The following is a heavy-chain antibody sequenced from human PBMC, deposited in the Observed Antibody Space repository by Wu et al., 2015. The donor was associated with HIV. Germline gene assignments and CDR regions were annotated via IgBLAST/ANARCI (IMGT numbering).Heavy chain of an antibody. Sequence: QVQLVQSGAEVKKPGSSVKVSCKASGGTFSSYAISWVRQAPGQGLEWMGGIIPIFGTANYAQKFQGRVTITADESTSTAYMELSSLRSEDTAVYYCAEMNCSGGSCYAGAFDIWGQGTMVTVSS. CDR3: AEMNCSGGSCYAGAFDI. J-gene: IGHJ3*02. CDR1: GGTFSSYA. D-gene: IGHD2-15*01. V-gene: IGHV1-69*12. CDR2: IIPIFGTA.